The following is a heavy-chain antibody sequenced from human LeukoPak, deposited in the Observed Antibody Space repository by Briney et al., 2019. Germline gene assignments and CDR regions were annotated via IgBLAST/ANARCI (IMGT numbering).Heavy chain of an antibody. V-gene: IGHV4-59*01. J-gene: IGHJ4*02. D-gene: IGHD6-13*01. CDR1: GGAISSYY. Sequence: SETLSLTCTVSGGAISSYYWSWIRQPPGKGLDWIGYIYYSGSTNYNPSLKSRVTISVDTSKNQFSLKLSSVTAADTAVYYCARDGSGYSSSCLYYWGQGTLVTVSS. CDR2: IYYSGST. CDR3: ARDGSGYSSSCLYY.